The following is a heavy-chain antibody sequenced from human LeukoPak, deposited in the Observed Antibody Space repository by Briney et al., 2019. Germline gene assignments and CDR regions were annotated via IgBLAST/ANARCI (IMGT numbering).Heavy chain of an antibody. CDR2: TSGCADWT. J-gene: IGHJ3*02. CDR3: AKDSDYSSSWYRPIDTFDI. V-gene: IGHV3-23*01. Sequence: GGSLLLSCSGSGFTLRCKPMGWVPQAPGKGLEWVSGTSGCADWTDYGESVKCRFTISRDNSKNTLHLQMNSLRAEDTAVYFCAKDSDYSSSWYRPIDTFDIWGQGTMVTVSS. CDR1: GFTLRCKP. D-gene: IGHD6-13*01.